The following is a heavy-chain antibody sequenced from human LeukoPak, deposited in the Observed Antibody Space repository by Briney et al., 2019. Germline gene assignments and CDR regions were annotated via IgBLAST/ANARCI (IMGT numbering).Heavy chain of an antibody. CDR3: ARGNRRWNPFFDY. Sequence: SETLSLTCTVSGGSISSSSYYWGWIRQPPGKGLEWIGSIYYSGSTYYNPSLKSRVTISVDTSKNQFSLKLSSVTAADTAVYYCARGNRRWNPFFDYWGQGTLVTVSS. CDR1: GGSISSSSYY. J-gene: IGHJ4*02. CDR2: IYYSGST. D-gene: IGHD4-23*01. V-gene: IGHV4-39*07.